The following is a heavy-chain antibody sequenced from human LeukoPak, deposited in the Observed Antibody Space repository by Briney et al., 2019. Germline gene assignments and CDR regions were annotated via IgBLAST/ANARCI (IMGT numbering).Heavy chain of an antibody. CDR3: ARDFGNYYGSGTLDWFDP. CDR2: INPNSGAT. J-gene: IGHJ5*02. CDR1: GYPFTDYY. V-gene: IGHV1-2*02. Sequence: ASVKVSCKTSGYPFTDYYIHWVRQAPGQGLEWMGWINPNSGATNYPQKFQGRVTVTRDTSTSTAYMELTSLRSDDTAVYFCARDFGNYYGSGTLDWFDPWGQGTLVTVSS. D-gene: IGHD3-10*01.